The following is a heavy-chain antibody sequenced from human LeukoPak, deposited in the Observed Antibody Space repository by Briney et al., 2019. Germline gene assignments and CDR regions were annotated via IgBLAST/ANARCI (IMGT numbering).Heavy chain of an antibody. CDR3: AKEVGDIAVVPAASEEL. J-gene: IGHJ4*02. Sequence: GGSLRLSCAASGFTFSSYGMHWVRQAPGKGLEWVAFIRYDGSNKYYADSVKGRFTISRDNSKNTLYLQMNSLRAEDTAVYYCAKEVGDIAVVPAASEELWGQGTLVTVSS. CDR1: GFTFSSYG. V-gene: IGHV3-30*02. CDR2: IRYDGSNK. D-gene: IGHD2-2*01.